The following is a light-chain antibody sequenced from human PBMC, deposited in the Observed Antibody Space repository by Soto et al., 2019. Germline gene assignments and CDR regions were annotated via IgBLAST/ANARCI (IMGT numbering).Light chain of an antibody. Sequence: DIVLTQSPGTLSLSQGDRATLSCRASQSVSSNYLAWYQQKTGQPPRLLIYGASSRATGIPDRLSGSGSGTDLTLTISRLEPEDFAVYYCQQYGSSPRTCGQGTQVDIK. J-gene: IGKJ1*01. V-gene: IGKV3-20*01. CDR1: QSVSSNY. CDR2: GAS. CDR3: QQYGSSPRT.